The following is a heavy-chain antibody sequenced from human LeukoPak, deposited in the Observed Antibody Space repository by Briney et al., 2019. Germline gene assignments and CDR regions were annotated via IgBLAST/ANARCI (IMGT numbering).Heavy chain of an antibody. CDR2: VTYSDFNKANGDIT. CDR3: VRASVDTGGAFDV. CDR1: GASISKDY. Sequence: SSETLSLTCTVSGASISKDYWAWVRQPPGKGLEWIGYVTYSDFNKANGDITNYNPSLESRVTTSPDTPRNQFSLKLTSMTAADTAIYYCVRASVDTGGAFDVWGQGTVVTVSS. D-gene: IGHD2-8*02. V-gene: IGHV4-59*01. J-gene: IGHJ3*01.